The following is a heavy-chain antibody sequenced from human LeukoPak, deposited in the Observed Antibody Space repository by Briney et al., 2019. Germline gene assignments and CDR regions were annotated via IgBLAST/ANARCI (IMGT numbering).Heavy chain of an antibody. CDR2: IYYSGST. V-gene: IGHV4-61*01. CDR1: GGSVSSGSYY. Sequence: SVTLSLTCTVSGGSVSSGSYYWSWIRQPPGKGLEWIGYIYYSGSTNYNPSHKSRVTISVDTSKNQFSLKLSSVTAADTAVYYCARGYDSSGYYYGVDYWGQGTLVTVSS. CDR3: ARGYDSSGYYYGVDY. D-gene: IGHD3-22*01. J-gene: IGHJ4*02.